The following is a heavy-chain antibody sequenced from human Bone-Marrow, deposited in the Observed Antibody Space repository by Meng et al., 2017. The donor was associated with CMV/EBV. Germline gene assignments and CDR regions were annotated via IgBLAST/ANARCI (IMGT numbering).Heavy chain of an antibody. Sequence: GESLKISCAASGFTFSSYSMNWVRQAPGKGLEWVSSISSSSSYIYYADSVEGRFTISRDNAKNSLYLQMNSLRAEDTAVYYCARDRGAVAAYGMDVWGQGTTVTVSS. CDR3: ARDRGAVAAYGMDV. V-gene: IGHV3-21*01. CDR2: ISSSSSYI. J-gene: IGHJ6*02. CDR1: GFTFSSYS. D-gene: IGHD6-19*01.